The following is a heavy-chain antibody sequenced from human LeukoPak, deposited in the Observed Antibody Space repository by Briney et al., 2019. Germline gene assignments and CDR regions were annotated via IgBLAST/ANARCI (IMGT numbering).Heavy chain of an antibody. Sequence: GASVKVSCKASGYNFTNYGVSWVRQAPGQGLEWMGWISAYNGNTNYAQKFQGRVTMTRDTSISTAYMELSRLRSDDTAVYYCARALDTAMVIFNWGQGTLVTVSS. J-gene: IGHJ4*02. CDR3: ARALDTAMVIFN. D-gene: IGHD5-18*01. V-gene: IGHV1-18*01. CDR1: GYNFTNYG. CDR2: ISAYNGNT.